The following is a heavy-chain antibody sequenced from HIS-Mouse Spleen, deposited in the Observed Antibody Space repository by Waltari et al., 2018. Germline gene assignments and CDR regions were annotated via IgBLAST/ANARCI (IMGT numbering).Heavy chain of an antibody. V-gene: IGHV2-70*15. CDR1: GFSLSTSGMC. Sequence: QVTLRESGPALVKPTQTLTLTRTFSGFSLSTSGMCVSGIRQPPGKALEWLARIDWDDDKYYSTSLKTRLTISKDTSKNQVVLTMTNMDPVDTATYYCARIAEGYSSGWYAFDYWGQGTLVTVSS. CDR2: IDWDDDK. J-gene: IGHJ4*02. D-gene: IGHD6-19*01. CDR3: ARIAEGYSSGWYAFDY.